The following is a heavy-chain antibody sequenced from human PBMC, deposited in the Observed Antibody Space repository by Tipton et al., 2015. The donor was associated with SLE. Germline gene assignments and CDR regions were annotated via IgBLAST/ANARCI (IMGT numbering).Heavy chain of an antibody. V-gene: IGHV4-59*01. CDR2: IYYSGST. Sequence: TLSLSCTVSGGSISSYYWRWIRQPPGKGLEWIGYIYYSGSTNYNPSLKSRVTISVDTSKNQFSLKLSSVTAADTAVYYCARVHSYGFIYYYYYYMDVWGKGTTVTVSS. CDR1: GGSISSYY. J-gene: IGHJ6*03. CDR3: ARVHSYGFIYYYYYYMDV. D-gene: IGHD5-18*01.